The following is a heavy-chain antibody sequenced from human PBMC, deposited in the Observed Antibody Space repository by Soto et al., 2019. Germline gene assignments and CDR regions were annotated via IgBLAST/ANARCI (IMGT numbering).Heavy chain of an antibody. CDR2: INPNSGGT. CDR3: ARKLGYDFWSGYYRTRNPNWFDP. D-gene: IGHD3-3*01. J-gene: IGHJ5*02. Sequence: ASVKVSCKASGYTFTGYYMHWVRQAPGQGLEWMGWINPNSGGTNYAQKFQGRVTMTRDTSISTAYMELSRLRSDDTAVYYCARKLGYDFWSGYYRTRNPNWFDPWGQGTLVTVSS. CDR1: GYTFTGYY. V-gene: IGHV1-2*02.